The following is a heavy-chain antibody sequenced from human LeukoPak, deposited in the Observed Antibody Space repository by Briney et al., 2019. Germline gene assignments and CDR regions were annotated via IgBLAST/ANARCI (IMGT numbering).Heavy chain of an antibody. J-gene: IGHJ4*02. D-gene: IGHD3-3*01. CDR3: AREPFWSGYYSNLHFDY. CDR2: ISSSSSTI. Sequence: EGSLRLSCAASGFTFSSYSMNWVRQAPGKGLEWVSYISSSSSTIYYADSVKGRFTISRDNAKNSLYLQMNSLRAEDTAVYYCAREPFWSGYYSNLHFDYWGQGTLVTVSS. CDR1: GFTFSSYS. V-gene: IGHV3-48*01.